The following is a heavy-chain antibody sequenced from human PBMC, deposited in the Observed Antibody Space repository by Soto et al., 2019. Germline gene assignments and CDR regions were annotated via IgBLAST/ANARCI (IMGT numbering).Heavy chain of an antibody. Sequence: SETLSLTCTVSGGSVSSGSYYWSWIRQPPGKGLEWIGYIYYSGSTNYNPSLKSRVTISADTSKNQFSLKLSPVTAADTAVYYCARVSYRGHYEFWRRPTALYYYYYGMDVWGQGTTVTVSS. CDR1: GGSVSSGSYY. D-gene: IGHD3-3*01. V-gene: IGHV4-61*01. J-gene: IGHJ6*02. CDR3: ARVSYRGHYEFWRRPTALYYYYYGMDV. CDR2: IYYSGST.